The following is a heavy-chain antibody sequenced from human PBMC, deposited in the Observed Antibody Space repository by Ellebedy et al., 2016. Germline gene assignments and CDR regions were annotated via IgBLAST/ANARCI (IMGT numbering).Heavy chain of an antibody. CDR3: ARVEIIGYCSGGSCSHWYFDL. CDR1: GFTFSSYA. V-gene: IGHV3-30-3*01. CDR2: ISYDGSNK. J-gene: IGHJ2*01. D-gene: IGHD2-15*01. Sequence: GESLKISCAASGFTFSSYAMHWVRQAPGKGLEWVAVISYDGSNKYYADSVKGRFTISRDNSKNTLYLQMNSLRAEDTAVYYCARVEIIGYCSGGSCSHWYFDLWGRGTLVTVSS.